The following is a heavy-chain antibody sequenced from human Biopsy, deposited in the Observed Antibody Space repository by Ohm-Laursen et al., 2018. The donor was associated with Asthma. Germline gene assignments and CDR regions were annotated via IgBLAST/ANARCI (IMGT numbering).Heavy chain of an antibody. J-gene: IGHJ4*02. V-gene: IGHV3-9*01. Sequence: SLRLSCTAAGSTFDEYTMHWVRQAPGKGLEWVSGISWNSATIGYADSVEGRFTISRDNAKNSVFLHMDSLRPEDTAFYYCAKVRSDWVITESFDYWGQGVLVTVSS. D-gene: IGHD3-22*01. CDR1: GSTFDEYT. CDR2: ISWNSATI. CDR3: AKVRSDWVITESFDY.